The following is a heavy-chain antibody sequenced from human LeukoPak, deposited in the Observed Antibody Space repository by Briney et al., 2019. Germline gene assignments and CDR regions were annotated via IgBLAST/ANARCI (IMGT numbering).Heavy chain of an antibody. CDR2: IRYDGSYK. D-gene: IGHD3-22*01. CDR3: AKQREYYDSSPLYDY. CDR1: GFTFSDYY. J-gene: IGHJ4*02. V-gene: IGHV3-30*02. Sequence: GGSLRLSCAASGFTFSDYYMSWVRQAPGKGLEWVAFIRYDGSYKNYADSVKGRFTISRDNSKNTLYLQMNSLRPEDTAVYYCAKQREYYDSSPLYDYWGQGTPVTVSS.